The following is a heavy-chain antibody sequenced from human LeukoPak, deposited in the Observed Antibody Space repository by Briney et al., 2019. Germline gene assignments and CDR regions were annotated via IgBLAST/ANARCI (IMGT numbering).Heavy chain of an antibody. CDR3: ARRGFLEWLPPFDY. CDR1: GDSISSSSYY. CDR2: IYYSGST. D-gene: IGHD3-3*01. Sequence: PSETLSLTCTVSGDSISSSSYYWGWIRQPPGKGLEWIGSIYYSGSTYYNPSLKSRVTISVDTSKNQFSLKLSSVTAADTAVYYCARRGFLEWLPPFDYWGQGTLVTVSS. V-gene: IGHV4-39*01. J-gene: IGHJ4*02.